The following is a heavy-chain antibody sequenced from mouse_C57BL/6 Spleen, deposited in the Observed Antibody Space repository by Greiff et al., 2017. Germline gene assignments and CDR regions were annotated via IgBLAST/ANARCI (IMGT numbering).Heavy chain of an antibody. CDR3: ARETTGHYYAMDY. J-gene: IGHJ4*01. D-gene: IGHD3-1*01. V-gene: IGHV3-6*01. CDR2: ISYDGSN. CDR1: GYSITSGYY. Sequence: EVKLEESGPGLVKPSQSLSLTCSVTGYSITSGYYWNWIRQFPGNKLEWMGYISYDGSNNYNPSLKNRISIPRDTSKNQFFLKLNSVTTEDTATYYCARETTGHYYAMDYWGQGTSVTVSS.